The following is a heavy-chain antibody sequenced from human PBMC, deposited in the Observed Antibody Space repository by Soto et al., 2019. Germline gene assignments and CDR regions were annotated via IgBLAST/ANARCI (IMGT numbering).Heavy chain of an antibody. CDR3: AKDKGVFNWATSYFDY. V-gene: IGHV3-30*18. Sequence: PGGSLRLSCAASGFTFLNYAMHWVRQAPGKGLEWVALTSYDGNNEYYTDSVKGRFTISRDNSKNTLFLQMNSPRPEDTAVYYCAKDKGVFNWATSYFDYWGQGALVTVSS. J-gene: IGHJ4*02. D-gene: IGHD1-1*01. CDR1: GFTFLNYA. CDR2: TSYDGNNE.